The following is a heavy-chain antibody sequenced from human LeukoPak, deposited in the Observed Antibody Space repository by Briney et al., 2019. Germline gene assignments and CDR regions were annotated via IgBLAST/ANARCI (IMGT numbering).Heavy chain of an antibody. D-gene: IGHD6-13*01. V-gene: IGHV4-59*08. CDR3: ASPQDYSRTGYFDY. J-gene: IGHJ4*02. Sequence: SETLSLTCTVSGGSISSYYWSWIRQPPGKGLEWIGYIYYSGSTNYNPSLKSRVTISVDTSKNQFSLKLSSVTAADTAVYYCASPQDYSRTGYFDYWGQGTLVTVSS. CDR1: GGSISSYY. CDR2: IYYSGST.